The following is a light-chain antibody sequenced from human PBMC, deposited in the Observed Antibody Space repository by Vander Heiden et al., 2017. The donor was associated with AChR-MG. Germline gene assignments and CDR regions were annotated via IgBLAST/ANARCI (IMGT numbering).Light chain of an antibody. CDR1: SSNIGAGYD. Sequence: QSVLTQPPSVSGAPGPRVTISCTGSSSNIGAGYDVHWYQQFPGTAPKLLIYGSSNRPSGVPDRFSGSKSGTSASLAITGLQAEDEADYYCQSYDNSLSGSWGCGGGTKLT. CDR2: GSS. V-gene: IGLV1-40*01. J-gene: IGLJ3*02. CDR3: QSYDNSLSGSWG.